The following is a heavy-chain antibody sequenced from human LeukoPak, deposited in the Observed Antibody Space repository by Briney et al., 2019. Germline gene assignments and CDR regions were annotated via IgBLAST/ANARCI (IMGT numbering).Heavy chain of an antibody. CDR3: AKLPTYHYDSSGYYYFDY. Sequence: GGSLRLSCEASGFTFSTYVMSWVRHAPGKGLEWVSGISGSGSLTYYADSVKGRFTISRDNSKNTLYLQMNSLRAEDTAVYYCAKLPTYHYDSSGYYYFDYWGQGTLVTVSP. CDR2: ISGSGSLT. CDR1: GFTFSTYV. D-gene: IGHD3-22*01. J-gene: IGHJ4*02. V-gene: IGHV3-23*01.